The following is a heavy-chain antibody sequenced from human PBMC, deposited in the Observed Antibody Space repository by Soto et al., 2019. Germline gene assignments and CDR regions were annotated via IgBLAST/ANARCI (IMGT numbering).Heavy chain of an antibody. CDR1: GFTFNSHA. CDR3: AKASTYDYVWGDYRYYLEY. D-gene: IGHD3-16*02. V-gene: IGHV3-23*01. CDR2: ISGTGDRT. J-gene: IGHJ4*02. Sequence: EVQLLESGGGLVQPGGSLRLSCAASGFTFNSHAMGWVRQAPGKGLYWVASISGTGDRTQYADSVKGRFTISRDNSKDTLYLQMNSLSAEDTAVYYCAKASTYDYVWGDYRYYLEYWGQGNLVTVSS.